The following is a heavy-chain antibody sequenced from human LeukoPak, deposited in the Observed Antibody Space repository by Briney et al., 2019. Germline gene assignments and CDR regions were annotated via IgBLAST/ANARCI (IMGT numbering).Heavy chain of an antibody. CDR2: INSDGSST. CDR1: GFTFSSYW. CDR3: ARDRGYSYRHWFDP. V-gene: IGHV3-74*01. D-gene: IGHD5-18*01. Sequence: GGSLRLSCAASGFTFSSYWMHWVRQAPGKGLVWVSRINSDGSSTSYADSVKGRFTISRDNAKNTLYLQMNSLRAEDTAVYYCARDRGYSYRHWFDPWGQGTLVTASS. J-gene: IGHJ5*02.